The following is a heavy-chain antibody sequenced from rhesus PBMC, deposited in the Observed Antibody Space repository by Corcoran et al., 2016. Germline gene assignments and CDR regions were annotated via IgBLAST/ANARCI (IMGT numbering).Heavy chain of an antibody. V-gene: IGHV4-147*01. D-gene: IGHD3S6*01. Sequence: QVQLQESGPGLVKPSETLSLTCAVSGGSISSNYWSWIRQSPGKGLEWIGCIYGGSGSPSYTPSLKSRITISTDTSKTQFSLELSSVTAADTAVYYCARAPNGEFDYWGQGVLVTVSS. CDR1: GGSISSNY. CDR3: ARAPNGEFDY. J-gene: IGHJ4*01. CDR2: IYGGSGSP.